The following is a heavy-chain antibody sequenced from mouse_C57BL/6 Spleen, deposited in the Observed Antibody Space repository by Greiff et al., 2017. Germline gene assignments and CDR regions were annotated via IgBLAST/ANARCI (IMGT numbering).Heavy chain of an antibody. CDR3: AKRGSNDEGDY. CDR1: GYTFTDYY. CDR2: INPNNGGT. Sequence: EVQLQQSGAELVKPGASVKISCKASGYTFTDYYMNWVKQSHGQSLEWIGDINPNNGGTSYNQKFKGKATLTVDKSSSTAYMELRSLTSEDSAVYYGAKRGSNDEGDYWGQGTTLTVSS. J-gene: IGHJ2*01. V-gene: IGHV1-26*01. D-gene: IGHD2-12*01.